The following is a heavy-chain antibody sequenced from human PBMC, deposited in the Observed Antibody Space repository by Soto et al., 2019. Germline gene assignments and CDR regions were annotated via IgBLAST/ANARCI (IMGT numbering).Heavy chain of an antibody. CDR1: GGSISSSSYY. J-gene: IGHJ6*02. Sequence: SETLSLTCTVSGGSISSSSYYWGWIRQPPGKGLEWIGSIYYSGSTYYNPSLKSRVTISVDTSKNQFSLKLSSVIAADTAVYYCASSRFLVGMDVWGQGTTVTVSS. CDR3: ASSRFLVGMDV. D-gene: IGHD3-3*01. CDR2: IYYSGST. V-gene: IGHV4-39*01.